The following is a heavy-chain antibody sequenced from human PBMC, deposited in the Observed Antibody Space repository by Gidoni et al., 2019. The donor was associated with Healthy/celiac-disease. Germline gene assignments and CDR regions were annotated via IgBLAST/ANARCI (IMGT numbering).Heavy chain of an antibody. Sequence: QVQLQESGPGLVKPSQTLSLTCTVSGGSISRGSYYWSWIRQPAGKGLEWIGRIYTSGSTNYNPSLKSRVTMSVDTSKNQFSLKLSSVTAADTAVYYCARDGGVDYYYYGMDVWGQGTTVTVSS. J-gene: IGHJ6*02. CDR3: ARDGGVDYYYYGMDV. CDR1: GGSISRGSYY. V-gene: IGHV4-61*02. CDR2: IYTSGST. D-gene: IGHD3-3*01.